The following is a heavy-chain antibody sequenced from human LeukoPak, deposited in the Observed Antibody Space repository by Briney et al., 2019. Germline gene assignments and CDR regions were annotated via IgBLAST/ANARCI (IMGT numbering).Heavy chain of an antibody. Sequence: GGSLRLSCAASGSTFSTYVMSWVRQAPGKGLEWVSTISGSGGSTHYADSVKGRFTISRDDSKNTLYLQMKSLRAEDTAVYFCVPQETTVTTFWGQGTLVTVSS. D-gene: IGHD4-17*01. V-gene: IGHV3-23*01. J-gene: IGHJ4*02. CDR3: VPQETTVTTF. CDR1: GSTFSTYV. CDR2: ISGSGGST.